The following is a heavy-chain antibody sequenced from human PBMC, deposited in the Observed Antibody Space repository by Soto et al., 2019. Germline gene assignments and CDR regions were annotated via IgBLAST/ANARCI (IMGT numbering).Heavy chain of an antibody. CDR2: IYYSGST. CDR1: GGSISSSSYY. Sequence: QLQLQESGPGLVKPSETLSLTCTVSGGSISSSSYYWGWIRQPPGKGLEWIGSIYYSGSTYYNPSLKSRVPISVDTSKNQFSLKLSSVTAADTAVYYCARRKGSDYIWGSYRYDAFDIWGQGTMVTVSS. J-gene: IGHJ3*02. V-gene: IGHV4-39*01. CDR3: ARRKGSDYIWGSYRYDAFDI. D-gene: IGHD3-16*02.